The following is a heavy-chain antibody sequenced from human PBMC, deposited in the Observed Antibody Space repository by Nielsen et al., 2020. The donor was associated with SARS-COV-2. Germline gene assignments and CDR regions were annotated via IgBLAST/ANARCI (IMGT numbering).Heavy chain of an antibody. Sequence: GESLKISCAASGFTFSSYGMHWVRQAPGKGLEWVAVIWYDGSNKYYADSVKGRFTISRDNSKNTLYLQMNSLRAEDTAVYYRARATVYSSEPEDYWGQGTLVTVSS. CDR2: IWYDGSNK. CDR3: ARATVYSSEPEDY. CDR1: GFTFSSYG. D-gene: IGHD6-25*01. V-gene: IGHV3-33*01. J-gene: IGHJ4*02.